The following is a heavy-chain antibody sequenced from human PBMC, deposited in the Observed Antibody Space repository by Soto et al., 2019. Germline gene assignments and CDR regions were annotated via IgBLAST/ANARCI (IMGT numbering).Heavy chain of an antibody. CDR3: ARDDVLCDGGRCYGIPLDV. CDR2: IQSGGTT. CDR1: GFTVSSKY. Sequence: EVQLVESGGGLVQPGGSLRLSCAASGFTVSSKYMTWVRQAPGKGLEWVSLIQSGGTTYYADSVKGRFTISRDTSENTLHLQTDSLRVEDTAVYYCARDDVLCDGGRCYGIPLDVCGKGTTVTVSS. J-gene: IGHJ6*03. D-gene: IGHD2-15*01. V-gene: IGHV3-66*01.